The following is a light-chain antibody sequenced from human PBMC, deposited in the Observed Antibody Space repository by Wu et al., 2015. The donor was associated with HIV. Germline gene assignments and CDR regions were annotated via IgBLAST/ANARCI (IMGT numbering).Light chain of an antibody. CDR1: QSVSSSY. V-gene: IGKV3-15*01. CDR3: QQYNNWPPX. J-gene: IGKJ4*01. CDR2: GAS. Sequence: EIVLTQSPGTLSLSPGERATLSCRASQSVSSSYLAWYQQKPGQAPRLLIYGASTRATGIPARFSGSGSGTEFTLTISSMQSEDFAVYYCQQYNNWPPXFGGGTKVEIK.